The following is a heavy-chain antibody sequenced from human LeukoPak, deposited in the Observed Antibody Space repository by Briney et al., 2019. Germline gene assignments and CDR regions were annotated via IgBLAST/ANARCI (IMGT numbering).Heavy chain of an antibody. Sequence: SETLSLTCTVSGSSINNYYWSWIRQSAGTGLEWIGRIFSSGSTYYNPSLQSRVTMSLGTSKDRFSLKLTSVTAADTAVYYCARHLSAALIFDYWGQGILVTVSS. CDR1: GSSINNYY. V-gene: IGHV4-4*07. CDR2: IFSSGST. CDR3: ARHLSAALIFDY. J-gene: IGHJ4*02. D-gene: IGHD2-15*01.